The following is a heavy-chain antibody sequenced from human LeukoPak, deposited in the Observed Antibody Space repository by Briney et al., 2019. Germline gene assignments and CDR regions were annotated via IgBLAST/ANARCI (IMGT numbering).Heavy chain of an antibody. V-gene: IGHV1-69*06. J-gene: IGHJ6*04. CDR2: IIPIFGTA. CDR1: GGTFNSYA. Sequence: RASVKVSCKASGGTFNSYAISWVRQAPGQGLEWMRGIIPIFGTANYAQKFQGRVTITADKSTSTAYMELSSLRAEDTAVYYCAELGITMIGGVWGKGTTVTISS. CDR3: AELGITMIGGV. D-gene: IGHD3-10*02.